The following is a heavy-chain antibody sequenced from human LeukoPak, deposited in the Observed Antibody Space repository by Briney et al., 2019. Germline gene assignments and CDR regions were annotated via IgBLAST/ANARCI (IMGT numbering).Heavy chain of an antibody. V-gene: IGHV4-61*02. CDR2: IYSSGST. D-gene: IGHD3-22*01. Sequence: SQTLSLTCTVSGGSISSGSYYWHWLRQPAGKGLEWVGRIYSSGSTDFTPSLKSRGTISVDTSKNQFSLKLSSVTAADTAVYYCAREDYYDSSGYYPFDVWGQGILVTVSS. CDR3: AREDYYDSSGYYPFDV. J-gene: IGHJ4*02. CDR1: GGSISSGSYY.